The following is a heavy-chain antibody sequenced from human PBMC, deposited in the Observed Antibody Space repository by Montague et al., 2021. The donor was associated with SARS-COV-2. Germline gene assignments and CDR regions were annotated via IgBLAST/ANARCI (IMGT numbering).Heavy chain of an antibody. Sequence: SRSLSSAASGFPFSYYGMFWVRQAPGKGPEWVAIFPADGRNIYYADSVKGRFTVSRGNSRDTLYLQMNSLRVEDTATYYCARDLSGRFDLWGQGTLVTVSS. CDR2: FPADGRNI. J-gene: IGHJ5*02. V-gene: IGHV3-30*03. CDR1: GFPFSYYG. CDR3: ARDLSGRFDL.